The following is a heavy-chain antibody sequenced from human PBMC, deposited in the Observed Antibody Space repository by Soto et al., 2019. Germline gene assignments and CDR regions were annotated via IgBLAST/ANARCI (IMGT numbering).Heavy chain of an antibody. CDR1: GFTFSTYW. Sequence: EVQLVESGGGLVQPGGSLRLSCAASGFTFSTYWMHWVRQPPGKGLVWVSRINNDGSNTAYADSVKVRFTISRDNAQSTLYLQMNSLRAEDTAVYYCARDPLIGTTDYGLDVWGQGTTVSVSS. CDR2: INNDGSNT. J-gene: IGHJ6*02. D-gene: IGHD1-7*01. V-gene: IGHV3-74*01. CDR3: ARDPLIGTTDYGLDV.